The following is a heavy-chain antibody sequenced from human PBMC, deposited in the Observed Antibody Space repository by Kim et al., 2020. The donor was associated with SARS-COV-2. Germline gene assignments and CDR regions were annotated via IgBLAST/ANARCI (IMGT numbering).Heavy chain of an antibody. Sequence: GGSLRLSCAASGLSFSDSYMNWVRQAPGKGLEWLSFISTRGETIFYADSVEGRFTISRDNAKNTLYLQMNYLRAEDTAVYYCARGGDGIDAFSVWG. CDR3: ARGGDGIDAFSV. CDR2: ISTRGETI. D-gene: IGHD1-26*01. CDR1: GLSFSDSY. J-gene: IGHJ6*01. V-gene: IGHV3-11*04.